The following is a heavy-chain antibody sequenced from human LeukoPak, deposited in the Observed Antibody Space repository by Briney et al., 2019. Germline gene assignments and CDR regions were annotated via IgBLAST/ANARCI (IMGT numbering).Heavy chain of an antibody. V-gene: IGHV4-38-2*02. CDR1: NYSISSGYY. CDR3: ARGTGFDP. CDR2: VYHSGTT. D-gene: IGHD1-14*01. J-gene: IGHJ5*02. Sequence: SETLSLTCTVSNYSISSGYYWGWIRQSPGKGLEWIGDVYHSGTTNYNPSLKSRVAISVDTSKNQFSLRLSSVTAADTAVYYCARGTGFDPWGQGTLVTVSS.